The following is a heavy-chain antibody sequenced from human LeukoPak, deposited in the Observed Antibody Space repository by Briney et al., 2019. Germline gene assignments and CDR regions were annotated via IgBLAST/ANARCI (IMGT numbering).Heavy chain of an antibody. V-gene: IGHV3-23*01. D-gene: IGHD6-13*01. CDR2: ISGSGGST. CDR1: GFTFSSYA. J-gene: IGHJ4*02. Sequence: GWSLRLSCAASGFTFSSYAMSWVRQAPGKGLEWVSAISGSGGSTYYADSVKGRFTISRDNSKNTLYLQMNSLRAEDTAVYYCANEGSSWLSWYFDYWGQGTLVTVSS. CDR3: ANEGSSWLSWYFDY.